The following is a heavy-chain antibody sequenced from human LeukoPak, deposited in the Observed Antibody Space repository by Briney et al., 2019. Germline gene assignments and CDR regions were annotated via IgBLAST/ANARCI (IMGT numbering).Heavy chain of an antibody. CDR3: ARSDYDILTGYFFDY. CDR2: IYYSGST. CDR1: GGSISSYY. D-gene: IGHD3-9*01. V-gene: IGHV4-59*01. Sequence: SETLFLTCTVSGGSISSYYWSWIRQPPGKGLEWIGYIYYSGSTNYNPSLKSRVTISVDTSKNQFSLKLSSATAADTAVYYCARSDYDILTGYFFDYWGQGTLVTVSS. J-gene: IGHJ4*02.